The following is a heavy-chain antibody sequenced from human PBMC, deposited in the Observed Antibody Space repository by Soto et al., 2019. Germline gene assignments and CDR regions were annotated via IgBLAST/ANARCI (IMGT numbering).Heavy chain of an antibody. D-gene: IGHD6-19*01. CDR1: GYTFTSYG. Sequence: ASVKVSCKASGYTFTSYGITWVRQAPGQGLEWMGWISTYNGNTKYAQKLQDRVTMTTATSTSTAYMEMRSLRSDDTAIYYCAISSYNSGWNPSHYYGVDFWGQGTTVT. CDR3: AISSYNSGWNPSHYYGVDF. V-gene: IGHV1-18*01. CDR2: ISTYNGNT. J-gene: IGHJ6*02.